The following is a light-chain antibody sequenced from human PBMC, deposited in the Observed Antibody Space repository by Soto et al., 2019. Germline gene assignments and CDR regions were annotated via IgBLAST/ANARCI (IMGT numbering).Light chain of an antibody. CDR3: QSYDSSLSGAVV. J-gene: IGLJ2*01. Sequence: QSVLTQPPSVSGAPGQRVTISCTGSSSNIGAGYDVHWYQQLPGIAPKLLIYSNTNRPSGVPDRFSGSKSGTSASLAIAGLQAEDEADCYCQSYDSSLSGAVVFGGGTQLTVL. V-gene: IGLV1-40*01. CDR2: SNT. CDR1: SSNIGAGYD.